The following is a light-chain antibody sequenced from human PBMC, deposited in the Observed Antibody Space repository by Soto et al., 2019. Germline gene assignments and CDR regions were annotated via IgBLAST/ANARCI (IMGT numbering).Light chain of an antibody. Sequence: DIQMTQSPSTLSASVGDRVTITCRASQSISSWLAWYQQKPGKAPKLLIYDASSLESGVPSRFSGSGSGTEFTLTISSLQPDDFAPYYCQQYNSYQWTFGQGTTVEIK. CDR3: QQYNSYQWT. V-gene: IGKV1-5*01. CDR1: QSISSW. CDR2: DAS. J-gene: IGKJ1*01.